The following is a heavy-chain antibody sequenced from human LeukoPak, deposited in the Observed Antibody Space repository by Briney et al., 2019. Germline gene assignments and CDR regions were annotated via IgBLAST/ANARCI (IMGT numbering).Heavy chain of an antibody. CDR2: ISGTASKI. CDR1: GFTFSSYS. CDR3: ARGGSGYYQVDY. V-gene: IGHV3-48*04. Sequence: GGSLRLSCAASGFTFSSYSMNWVRQAPGKGLEWVSYISGTASKIYYADSVKGRFTISRDNAKNSLFLQMSSLRAEDTAVYYCARGGSGYYQVDYWGQGTLVTVSS. J-gene: IGHJ4*02. D-gene: IGHD3-22*01.